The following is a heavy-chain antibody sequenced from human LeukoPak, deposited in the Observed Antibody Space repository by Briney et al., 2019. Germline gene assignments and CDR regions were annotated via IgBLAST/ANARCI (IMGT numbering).Heavy chain of an antibody. D-gene: IGHD2-8*01. V-gene: IGHV3-30*03. CDR3: ASEYNGL. J-gene: IGHJ4*02. Sequence: PGGSLRLSCVVSGFTFSDFHMSWLRQAPGKGLEWVSFISNDGNKRNYGDSVKGRFTISRDDSKNAVYLQVNSLRLEDTAVYYCASEYNGLWGQGTLVTVSS. CDR2: ISNDGNKR. CDR1: GFTFSDFH.